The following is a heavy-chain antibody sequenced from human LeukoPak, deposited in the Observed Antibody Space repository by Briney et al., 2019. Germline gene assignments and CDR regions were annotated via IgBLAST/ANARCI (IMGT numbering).Heavy chain of an antibody. V-gene: IGHV3-7*01. Sequence: GGSLRLSCAASGFIFRNHWMSWVRQVPGRGLEWVAHIKQGGNEKHYVDSVEGRFALSRDDSKNSLYLQMNSLRVDDSAVYYCARGPNYGDRVDYFDYWGQGTLVTVSS. CDR3: ARGPNYGDRVDYFDY. J-gene: IGHJ4*02. CDR2: IKQGGNEK. D-gene: IGHD4-17*01. CDR1: GFIFRNHW.